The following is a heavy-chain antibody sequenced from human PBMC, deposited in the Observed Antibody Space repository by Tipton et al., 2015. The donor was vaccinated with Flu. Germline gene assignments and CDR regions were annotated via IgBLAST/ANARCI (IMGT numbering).Heavy chain of an antibody. J-gene: IGHJ4*02. CDR1: GNFIRSGSFY. CDR2: IYTGGST. D-gene: IGHD3-22*01. V-gene: IGHV4-61*02. Sequence: TLSLTCTVSGNFIRSGSFYWSWIRQPAGKGLEWIGRIYTGGSTSYNPSLKSRVTMSIDTSKKQFSLELRSVTAADTAAYYCAREKIPNSYYYNSAGYTNYFDYWGQGALVTVSS. CDR3: AREKIPNSYYYNSAGYTNYFDY.